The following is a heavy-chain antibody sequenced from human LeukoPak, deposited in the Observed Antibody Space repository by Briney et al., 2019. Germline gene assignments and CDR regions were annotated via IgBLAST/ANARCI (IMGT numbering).Heavy chain of an antibody. J-gene: IGHJ4*02. D-gene: IGHD1-1*01. CDR3: AKSRSGSANWALQIFDN. CDR2: IYSGGST. CDR1: GFTVSSNY. V-gene: IGHV3-53*01. Sequence: GGSLRLSCAASGFTVSSNYMSWVRQAPGKGLEWVSVIYSGGSTYYADYVKGRFTISRDNSNNSLFVQMNSLRAEDTAVYFCAKSRSGSANWALQIFDNWGQGTLVTVSS.